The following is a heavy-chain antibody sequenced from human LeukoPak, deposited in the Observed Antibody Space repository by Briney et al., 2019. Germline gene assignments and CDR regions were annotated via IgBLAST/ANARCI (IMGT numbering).Heavy chain of an antibody. Sequence: ASVKVSCKASGHTFSGNYIHWVRQAPGQGLEWMAWINPKSGGTKYAQKFQGKVTMTRDTSMTTAHMEMSSLRSDDTAVYYCAKEGAVASLDYWGQGTLVTVSS. J-gene: IGHJ4*02. CDR2: INPKSGGT. CDR3: AKEGAVASLDY. D-gene: IGHD6-19*01. V-gene: IGHV1-2*02. CDR1: GHTFSGNY.